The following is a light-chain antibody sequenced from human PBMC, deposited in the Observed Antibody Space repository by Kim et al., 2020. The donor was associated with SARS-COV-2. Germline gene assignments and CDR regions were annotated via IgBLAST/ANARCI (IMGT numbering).Light chain of an antibody. CDR1: QSVTSSY. V-gene: IGKV3-20*01. J-gene: IGKJ4*01. CDR2: GAS. Sequence: SPGERATRSCRASQSVTSSYFAWYQQKPGQAPRLLIYGASSRASGMPDRFSGSGSGRDFTLTISRLEPEDSAVYYCQQYGSPLLTFGGGTKVDIK. CDR3: QQYGSPLLT.